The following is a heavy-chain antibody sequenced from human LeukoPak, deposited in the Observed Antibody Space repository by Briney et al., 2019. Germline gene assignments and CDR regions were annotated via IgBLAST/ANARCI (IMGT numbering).Heavy chain of an antibody. CDR1: GFTFSSYA. J-gene: IGHJ4*02. CDR2: ISGSGGST. D-gene: IGHD6-19*01. V-gene: IGHV3-23*01. Sequence: GALRLSCAASGFTFSSYAMSWVRQAPGKGLEWVSGISGSGGSTYYADSVKGRFTISRDNAKNTLYLQMNSLRAEDTAVYYCASGVSVAGNDYWGQGTLVTVSS. CDR3: ASGVSVAGNDY.